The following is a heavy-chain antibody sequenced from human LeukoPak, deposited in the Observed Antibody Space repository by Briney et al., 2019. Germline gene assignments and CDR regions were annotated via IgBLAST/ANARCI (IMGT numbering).Heavy chain of an antibody. D-gene: IGHD6-19*01. CDR1: GGSISSSSYY. Sequence: PSETLSPTCTVSGGSISSSSYYWGWIRQPPGKGREWIGSINYSGSTYYNPSLKRRVTISVDTSRNQFSLKLSTVTAADTGVYCCARLAGRYSSGWGQGTMVTVSS. CDR2: INYSGST. J-gene: IGHJ3*01. V-gene: IGHV4-39*01. CDR3: ARLAGRYSSG.